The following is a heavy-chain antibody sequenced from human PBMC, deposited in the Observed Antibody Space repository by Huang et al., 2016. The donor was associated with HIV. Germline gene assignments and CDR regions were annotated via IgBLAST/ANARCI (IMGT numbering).Heavy chain of an antibody. CDR1: GFTFSSYG. D-gene: IGHD3-10*01. Sequence: QVQLVESGGGVVQPGGSLRLSCAASGFTFSSYGMHWVRQAPGKGLEWVGFIRDDGRKKYYADSVRGRFTISRDNSKNTLYLQMNSLRAEDTAVYYCAKGSMANAFDIWGQGTMVTVSS. V-gene: IGHV3-30*02. CDR3: AKGSMANAFDI. CDR2: IRDDGRKK. J-gene: IGHJ3*02.